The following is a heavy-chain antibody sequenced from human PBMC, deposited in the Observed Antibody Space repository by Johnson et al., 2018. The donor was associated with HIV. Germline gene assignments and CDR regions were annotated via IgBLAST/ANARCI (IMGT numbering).Heavy chain of an antibody. CDR1: GFTFSTYG. D-gene: IGHD4-17*01. V-gene: IGHV3-33*08. CDR2: MWYDGSQK. J-gene: IGHJ3*02. Sequence: QVQLVESGGGVVQPGWSLRLSCAASGFTFSTYGMHWVRQAPGKGLEWVAVMWYDGSQKYYTDSVKGRFTISRDNSKNTLYLQMNSLRAEDTAVYYCARVRPNPTVTTRGAAFDIWGQGTMVTVSS. CDR3: ARVRPNPTVTTRGAAFDI.